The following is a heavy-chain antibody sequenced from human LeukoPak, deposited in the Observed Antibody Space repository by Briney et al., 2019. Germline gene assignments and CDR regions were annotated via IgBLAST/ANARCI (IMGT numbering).Heavy chain of an antibody. CDR3: AGGMEGTVA. Sequence: ASVKVSCKASGYTFTGYYIHWVRQAPGQGLEWMGWINPNSGGTSYAQKFQDRVTMTRDTFISAAYMELSRLRSDDTAVYYCAGGMEGTVAWGQGTLVTVSS. J-gene: IGHJ4*02. CDR1: GYTFTGYY. V-gene: IGHV1-2*02. CDR2: INPNSGGT. D-gene: IGHD1-1*01.